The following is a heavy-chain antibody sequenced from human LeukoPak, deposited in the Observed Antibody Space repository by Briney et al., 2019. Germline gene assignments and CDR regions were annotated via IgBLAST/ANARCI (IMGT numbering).Heavy chain of an antibody. CDR3: VKDLHSSGWYGAY. CDR1: GFTFSSYA. CDR2: ISSNGGST. D-gene: IGHD6-19*01. J-gene: IGHJ4*02. V-gene: IGHV3-64D*06. Sequence: GGSLRLSCSASGFTFSSYAMHWVRQAPGKGLEYVSAISSNGGSTYYADSVKGRFTISRDNSKNTLYLQMSRLRAEDTAVYYCVKDLHSSGWYGAYWGQGTLVTVSS.